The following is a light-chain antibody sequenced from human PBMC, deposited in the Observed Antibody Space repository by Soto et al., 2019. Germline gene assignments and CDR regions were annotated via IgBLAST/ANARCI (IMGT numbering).Light chain of an antibody. Sequence: EIVMTQSPATLSVSPGERATLSCRASQSVSSNLAWYQQKPGQAPRLLIYGASNRATGIPARFSGSGSGTEFTLTISSLQYEDFAVYYCQQYNNWPPWIAFGQGTRLEIK. J-gene: IGKJ5*01. CDR2: GAS. CDR3: QQYNNWPPWIA. V-gene: IGKV3-15*01. CDR1: QSVSSN.